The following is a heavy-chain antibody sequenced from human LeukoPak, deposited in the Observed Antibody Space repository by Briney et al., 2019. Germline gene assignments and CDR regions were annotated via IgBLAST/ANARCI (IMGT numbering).Heavy chain of an antibody. Sequence: SETLSLTCTVSSGSVTNFYWSWIRQSPGNGLEWLGHISYSGAPQYSPSFKSRVAISLDTSKKYVSLNLGSVIAADTAVYYCARAWEWNDGAGAFAYWGQGTMVTVSS. J-gene: IGHJ3*01. CDR3: ARAWEWNDGAGAFAY. CDR1: SGSVTNFY. CDR2: ISYSGAP. D-gene: IGHD1-1*01. V-gene: IGHV4-59*02.